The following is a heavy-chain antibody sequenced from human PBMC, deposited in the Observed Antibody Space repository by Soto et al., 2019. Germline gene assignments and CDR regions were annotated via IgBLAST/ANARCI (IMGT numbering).Heavy chain of an antibody. CDR2: INPNTRLP. J-gene: IGHJ4*02. CDR1: GYTFTGYY. D-gene: IGHD6-13*01. CDR3: ARKLIAPSGTFDY. V-gene: IGHV1-2*02. Sequence: GASVKVSCKASGYTFTGYYLHWVRKAPGQGLVLVVCINPNTRLPSFAQNFQGRVTMTRDTSIRTSYMELSWLRSDDTAIYYCARKLIAPSGTFDYWGQGSLVTVSS.